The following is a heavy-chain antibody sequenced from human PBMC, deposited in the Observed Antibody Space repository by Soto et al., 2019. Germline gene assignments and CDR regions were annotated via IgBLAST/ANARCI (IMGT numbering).Heavy chain of an antibody. Sequence: QVQLVESGGGVVQPGRSLRLSCAASGFTFSSYGMHWVRQAPGKGLEWVAVISYDGSNKDYADSVKGRSTISRDNSKNTLYLQMNSLRAEDKAVYYCAKVMITFGGVNRYGMDVWGQGTTVTVSS. CDR3: AKVMITFGGVNRYGMDV. V-gene: IGHV3-30*18. CDR1: GFTFSSYG. D-gene: IGHD3-16*01. CDR2: ISYDGSNK. J-gene: IGHJ6*02.